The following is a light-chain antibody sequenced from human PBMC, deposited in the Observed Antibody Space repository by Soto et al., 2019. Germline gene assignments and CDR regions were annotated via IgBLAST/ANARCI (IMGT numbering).Light chain of an antibody. V-gene: IGLV7-43*01. CDR2: STS. CDR1: TGAVTSTYY. Sequence: QAVVTQEPSLTVSPGGTVTLTCASSTGAVTSTYYPNWFQQKPGQAPRSLIFSTSIRYSWTPARFSGSLLGGKAALTLSDVQPEDEADYYCQLYYGATRVFGGVTKLTVL. CDR3: QLYYGATRV. J-gene: IGLJ3*02.